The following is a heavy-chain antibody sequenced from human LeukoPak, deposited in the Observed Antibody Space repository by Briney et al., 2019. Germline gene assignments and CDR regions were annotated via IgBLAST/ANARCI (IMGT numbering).Heavy chain of an antibody. D-gene: IGHD1-26*01. J-gene: IGHJ3*02. V-gene: IGHV3-33*01. CDR3: VREKWETSNPPAFDI. Sequence: GTSLRLSCAAFGFTFRTHGMHWVRQAPGKGLEWLAVIRFDGSETVYADSVKGLFTISRDNSRDTLFLQMNSLRGEDTAMYYCVREKWETSNPPAFDIWGRGTRVVVSS. CDR1: GFTFRTHG. CDR2: IRFDGSET.